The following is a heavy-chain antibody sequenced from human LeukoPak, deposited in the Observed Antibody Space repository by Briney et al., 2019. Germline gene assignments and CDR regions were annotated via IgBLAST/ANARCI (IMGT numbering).Heavy chain of an antibody. CDR3: ARAWQWLPLDS. J-gene: IGHJ4*02. V-gene: IGHV4-4*07. D-gene: IGHD6-19*01. CDR1: GGSISSYY. CDR2: IHTSGST. Sequence: SETLSLTCTVSGGSISSYYWTWIRQPAGKGLEWIGRIHTSGSTNYNPSLKSRVTMSADTSKNQFSLKLTSVTAADTAVYYSARAWQWLPLDSWGQGTLVTVSS.